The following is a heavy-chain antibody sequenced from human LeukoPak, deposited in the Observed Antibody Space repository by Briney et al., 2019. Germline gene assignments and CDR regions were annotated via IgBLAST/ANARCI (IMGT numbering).Heavy chain of an antibody. J-gene: IGHJ4*02. CDR3: ARRHLEGYNAYGLFDY. D-gene: IGHD5-12*01. V-gene: IGHV4-4*02. CDR1: GGSISGSNW. CDR2: IYHSGST. Sequence: SGTLSLTCAVSGGSISGSNWWSWVRQSPGKGLEWIGEIYHSGSTNYIPSLKSRITISVDKSKNLFSLKLSSVTAADAGVYHCARRHLEGYNAYGLFDYWGQGTLVTVSS.